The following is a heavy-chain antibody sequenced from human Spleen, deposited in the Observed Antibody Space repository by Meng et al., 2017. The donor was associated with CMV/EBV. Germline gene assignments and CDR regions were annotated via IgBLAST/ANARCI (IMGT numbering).Heavy chain of an antibody. V-gene: IGHV1-2*04. CDR3: ARALSSSGWYNQRFDP. Sequence: SGYTLNSYYMHWVRQAPGQGLEWMGWINPNSGGTNYAQKFQGWVTMTRDTSISTAYMELSRLRSDDTAVYYCARALSSSGWYNQRFDPWGQGTLVTVSS. J-gene: IGHJ5*02. D-gene: IGHD6-19*01. CDR2: INPNSGGT. CDR1: GYTLNSYY.